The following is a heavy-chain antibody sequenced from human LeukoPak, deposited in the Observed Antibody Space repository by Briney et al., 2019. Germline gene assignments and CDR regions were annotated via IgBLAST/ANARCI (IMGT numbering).Heavy chain of an antibody. V-gene: IGHV1-8*01. J-gene: IGHJ6*02. CDR3: ARGPTSQYYDFWSGDSYYYGMDV. D-gene: IGHD3-3*01. CDR2: MNPNSGNT. Sequence: ASVKVSCKASGYTFTSYDINWVRQATGQGLEWMGWMNPNSGNTGYAQKFQDRVTMTRNTSISTAYMELSSLRSEDTAVYYCARGPTSQYYDFWSGDSYYYGMDVWGQGTTVTVSS. CDR1: GYTFTSYD.